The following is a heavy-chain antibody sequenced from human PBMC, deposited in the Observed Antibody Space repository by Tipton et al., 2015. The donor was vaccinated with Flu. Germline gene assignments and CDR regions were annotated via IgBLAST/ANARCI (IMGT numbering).Heavy chain of an antibody. D-gene: IGHD1-14*01. CDR3: ARERGTGVADL. V-gene: IGHV4-61*02. J-gene: IGHJ5*02. Sequence: TLSLTCTVSGGSVSSSRYYWSWIQQPAGESLEWIGRILISGSTNYNPSLESRVTISIDASMNQFSLKMTSVTAADTAVYYCARERGTGVADLWGQGTLVTVSS. CDR2: ILISGST. CDR1: GGSVSSSRYY.